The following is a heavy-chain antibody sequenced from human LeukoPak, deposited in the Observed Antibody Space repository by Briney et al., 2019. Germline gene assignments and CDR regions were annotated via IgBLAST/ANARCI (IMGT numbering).Heavy chain of an antibody. J-gene: IGHJ4*02. CDR1: GYSFTTYW. V-gene: IGHV5-51*01. Sequence: GESLKISCKGSGYSFTTYWIAWVRQMPGKGLEWMGIIYPGDSNTRYSPSFQGQVTISADKSISTAYLQWSSLKASDTAMYYCARMHYSSSPVDYWGQGTLVTVSS. D-gene: IGHD6-6*01. CDR2: IYPGDSNT. CDR3: ARMHYSSSPVDY.